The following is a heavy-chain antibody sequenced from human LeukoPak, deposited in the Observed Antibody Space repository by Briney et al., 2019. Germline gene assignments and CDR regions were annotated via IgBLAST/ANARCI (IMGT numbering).Heavy chain of an antibody. CDR3: ARDPDRDGYNGYYYYYMDV. CDR1: GGSFSGYY. CDR2: INHSANT. V-gene: IGHV4-34*01. D-gene: IGHD5-24*01. Sequence: SETLSLTCAVYGGSFSGYYRSWIRQPPGKGLEWIGEINHSANTNYNPSLKSRVTISVDTSKNQFSLKLSSVTAADTAVYYCARDPDRDGYNGYYYYYMDVWGKGTTVTVSS. J-gene: IGHJ6*03.